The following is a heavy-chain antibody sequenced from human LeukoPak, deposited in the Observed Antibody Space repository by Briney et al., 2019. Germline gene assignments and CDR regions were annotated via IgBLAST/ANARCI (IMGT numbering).Heavy chain of an antibody. D-gene: IGHD4/OR15-4a*01. J-gene: IGHJ4*02. CDR2: IYSGGST. CDR3: ARDGTPGATTVLDY. CDR1: GFTVSSNY. V-gene: IGHV3-53*01. Sequence: GGSLRLSCAASGFTVSSNYMSWVRQAPGKGLEWVSVIYSGGSTYYADSVKGRFTISRDNAKNSPYLQMNSLRAEDTAVYYCARDGTPGATTVLDYWGQGTLVTVSS.